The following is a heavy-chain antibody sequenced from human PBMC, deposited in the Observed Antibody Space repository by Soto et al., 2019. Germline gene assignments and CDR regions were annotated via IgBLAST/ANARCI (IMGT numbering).Heavy chain of an antibody. CDR2: ISSSSTFI. CDR1: GFTFSSYD. CDR3: AKERDAFDI. J-gene: IGHJ3*02. V-gene: IGHV3-21*04. Sequence: GGSLRLSCAASGFTFSSYDLNWVRQAPGKGLEWISSISSSSTFIYYADSVKGRFTISRDNAKNSLYLQMNSLRAEDTAVYYCAKERDAFDIWGQGTMVTVSS.